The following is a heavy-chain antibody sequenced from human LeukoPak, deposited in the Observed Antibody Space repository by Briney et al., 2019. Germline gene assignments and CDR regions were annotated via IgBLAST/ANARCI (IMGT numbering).Heavy chain of an antibody. D-gene: IGHD3-22*01. V-gene: IGHV3-33*01. CDR1: GFTFSNYG. Sequence: PGNSLRLSRATSGFTFSNYGMHWVRQAPGEGLEWVADIWYDGTNKYYADSVKGRFTISRDTSKNTLYLQMNGLRAEDTAVYYCARAGYYYDSSGFYYFDYWGQGTLVTVSS. J-gene: IGHJ4*02. CDR3: ARAGYYYDSSGFYYFDY. CDR2: IWYDGTNK.